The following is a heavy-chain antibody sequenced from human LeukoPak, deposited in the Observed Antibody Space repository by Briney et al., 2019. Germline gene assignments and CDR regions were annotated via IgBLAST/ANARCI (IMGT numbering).Heavy chain of an antibody. CDR2: FDPEDGET. CDR3: ATLNYCGGDCYSEGEEFDAFDI. CDR1: GYTLTELS. Sequence: ASVRVSRRVSGYTLTELSMHCVRQAPGKGLEWRGGFDPEDGETICTQKFQGSVSMTEDTSTDTAYMELSSLRSEDTAVYYCATLNYCGGDCYSEGEEFDAFDIWGQGTLVTVSS. V-gene: IGHV1-24*01. D-gene: IGHD2-21*02. J-gene: IGHJ3*02.